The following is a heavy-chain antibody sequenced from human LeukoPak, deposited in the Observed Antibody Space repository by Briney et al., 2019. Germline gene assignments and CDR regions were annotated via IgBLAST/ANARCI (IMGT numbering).Heavy chain of an antibody. CDR2: ISAYNGNT. CDR3: ARVYCSSTSCYRAYYYGMDV. Sequence: ASVKVTCKASGYIFTNHGISWVRQAPRQGIEWMGCISAYNGNTNYAQKLQGRVTMTTDTSTSTAYMELRSVRSDDTAVYYCARVYCSSTSCYRAYYYGMDVWGQGTTVTVSS. V-gene: IGHV1-18*01. J-gene: IGHJ6*02. CDR1: GYIFTNHG. D-gene: IGHD2-2*02.